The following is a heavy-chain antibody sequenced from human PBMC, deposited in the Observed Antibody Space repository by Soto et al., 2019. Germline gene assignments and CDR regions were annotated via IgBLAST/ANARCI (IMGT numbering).Heavy chain of an antibody. J-gene: IGHJ5*02. CDR1: GGSISSYY. CDR3: ARVGIAVAGTGGPWFDP. D-gene: IGHD6-19*01. V-gene: IGHV4-59*01. Sequence: SETLSLPWTVFGGSISSYYWSWIRQPPGKGLEWIGYIYYSGSTNYNPSLKSRVTISVDTSKTLFSLKLSSVTAADTAVFYCARVGIAVAGTGGPWFDPWGQGTLVTVSS. CDR2: IYYSGST.